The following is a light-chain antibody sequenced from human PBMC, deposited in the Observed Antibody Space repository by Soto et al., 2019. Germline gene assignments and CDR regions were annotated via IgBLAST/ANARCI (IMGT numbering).Light chain of an antibody. CDR3: QTWGTGIHVV. CDR1: SGHSSYA. J-gene: IGLJ2*01. V-gene: IGLV4-69*01. Sequence: QPVLTQSPSASASLGASVKLTCTLSSGHSSYAIAWHQQQPEKGPRYVMKLDSDGSYTKGDAIPDRFSGSSSGAERYLTISSLQSEDEADYYCQTWGTGIHVVFGGCTKLTVL. CDR2: LDSDGSY.